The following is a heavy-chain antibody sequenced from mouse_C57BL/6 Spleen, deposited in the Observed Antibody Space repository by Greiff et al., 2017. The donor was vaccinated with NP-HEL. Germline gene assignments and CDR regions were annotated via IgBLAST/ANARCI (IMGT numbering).Heavy chain of an antibody. CDR3: ARREYEKAYAMDY. Sequence: QVQLQQPGAELVRPGSSVKLSCKASGYTFTSYWMDWVKQRPGQGLEWIGNIYPSDSETHYNQKFKDKATLTVDKSSSTAYMQLSSLTSEDSAVYYCARREYEKAYAMDYWGQGTSVTVSS. V-gene: IGHV1-61*01. D-gene: IGHD2-3*01. CDR2: IYPSDSET. J-gene: IGHJ4*01. CDR1: GYTFTSYW.